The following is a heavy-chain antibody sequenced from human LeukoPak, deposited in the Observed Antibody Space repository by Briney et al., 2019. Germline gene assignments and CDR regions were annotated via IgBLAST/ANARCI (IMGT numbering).Heavy chain of an antibody. Sequence: GGSLRLSCAASGFTFSGYAMHWVRQAPGKGLEWVAVISYDGSNKYYADSVKGRFTISRDNLKNTLYLQMNSLRTEDTAVYYGLRGRDSGYSSGQDYWGQGTLVTVSS. CDR2: ISYDGSNK. CDR1: GFTFSGYA. CDR3: LRGRDSGYSSGQDY. V-gene: IGHV3-30-3*01. D-gene: IGHD6-19*01. J-gene: IGHJ4*02.